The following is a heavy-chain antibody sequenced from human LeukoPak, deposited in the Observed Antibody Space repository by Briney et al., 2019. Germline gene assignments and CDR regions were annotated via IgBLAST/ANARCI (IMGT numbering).Heavy chain of an antibody. V-gene: IGHV3-30-3*01. D-gene: IGHD6-19*01. Sequence: GGSLRLSCAASGFTFSSYAMHWVRQAPGKGLEWVAVISYDGSNKYYADSVKGRFTISRDNSKNTLYLQMNSLRAEDTAVYYCARVHGSGWSPTYYYYYGVDVWGQGTTVIVSS. J-gene: IGHJ6*02. CDR2: ISYDGSNK. CDR3: ARVHGSGWSPTYYYYYGVDV. CDR1: GFTFSSYA.